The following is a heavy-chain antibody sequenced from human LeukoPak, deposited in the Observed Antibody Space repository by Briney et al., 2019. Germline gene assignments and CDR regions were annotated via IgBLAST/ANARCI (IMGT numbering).Heavy chain of an antibody. CDR3: ARFPVLLWFGEFDY. J-gene: IGHJ4*02. CDR1: GGSFSGYY. D-gene: IGHD3-10*01. V-gene: IGHV4-34*01. CDR2: INHSGST. Sequence: SETLSLTCAVYGGSFSGYYWSWIRQPPGKGLEWIAEINHSGSTNYNPSLKSRVTISVDTSKNQFSLKLSSVTAADTAVYYCARFPVLLWFGEFDYWGQGTLVTVSS.